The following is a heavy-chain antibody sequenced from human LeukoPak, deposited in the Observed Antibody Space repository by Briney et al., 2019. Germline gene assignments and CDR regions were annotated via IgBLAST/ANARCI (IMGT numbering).Heavy chain of an antibody. J-gene: IGHJ4*02. D-gene: IGHD3-10*01. CDR1: GYTFTGYY. Sequence: ASVKVSCKASGYTFTGYYMRWVRQAPGQGLEWMGWINPNSGGTNYAQKFQGRVTMTRDTSISTAYMELSRLRSDDTAVYYCARLDYYGSGSYFDYWGQGTLVTVSS. V-gene: IGHV1-2*02. CDR3: ARLDYYGSGSYFDY. CDR2: INPNSGGT.